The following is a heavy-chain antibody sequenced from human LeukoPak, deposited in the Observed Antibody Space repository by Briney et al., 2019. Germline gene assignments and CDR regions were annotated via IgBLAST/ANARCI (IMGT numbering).Heavy chain of an antibody. CDR1: GFTFGDYA. CDR2: IRSKAYGGTT. Sequence: GGSLRLSCTASGFTFGDYAMSWFRQAPGKGLEWVGFIRSKAYGGTTEYAASVKGRFTISRDDSKSIAYLQMNSLKTEDTAVYYCTRESYDSSGYYWDWGQGTLVTVSS. D-gene: IGHD3-22*01. CDR3: TRESYDSSGYYWD. V-gene: IGHV3-49*03. J-gene: IGHJ4*02.